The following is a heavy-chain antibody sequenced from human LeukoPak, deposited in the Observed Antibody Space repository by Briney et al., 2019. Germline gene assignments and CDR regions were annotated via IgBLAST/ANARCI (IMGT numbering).Heavy chain of an antibody. J-gene: IGHJ3*02. CDR3: ARGRRGYSYLYPKRGAFDI. D-gene: IGHD5-18*01. Sequence: SETLSLTCAVYGGSFSGYYWSWIRQPPGKGLEWIGEINHSGSTNYNPSLKSRVTISVDTSKNQFSLKLSSVTAADTAVYYCARGRRGYSYLYPKRGAFDIWGQGTMVTVSS. CDR2: INHSGST. V-gene: IGHV4-34*01. CDR1: GGSFSGYY.